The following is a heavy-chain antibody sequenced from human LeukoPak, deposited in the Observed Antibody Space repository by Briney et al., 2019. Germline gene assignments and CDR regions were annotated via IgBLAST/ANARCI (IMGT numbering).Heavy chain of an antibody. CDR3: ARDLVSGYGDYALRGMAFAI. V-gene: IGHV4-31*03. D-gene: IGHD4-17*01. Sequence: SETLSLTCTVSGGSISSGGYYWSWLRQHPGKGLEWIGYIYYSGSTYYNPSLKSRFTISVDTSKNQFSLKLSSVTAADTAVYYCARDLVSGYGDYALRGMAFAIWGQGTMVTVSS. CDR1: GGSISSGGYY. J-gene: IGHJ3*02. CDR2: IYYSGST.